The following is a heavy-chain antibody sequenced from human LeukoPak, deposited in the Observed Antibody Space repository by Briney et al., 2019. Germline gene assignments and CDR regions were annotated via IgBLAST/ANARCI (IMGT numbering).Heavy chain of an antibody. CDR2: IRYDGSNK. Sequence: GGSLRLSCAASGFTFSSYGMHWVRQAPGKGLEWVAFIRYDGSNKYYADSVKGRFTISRDNSKNTLYLQMNSLRAEDTAVYYCAKQSRRTSSGFDYWGQGTLVTVSS. D-gene: IGHD2-2*01. J-gene: IGHJ4*02. V-gene: IGHV3-30*02. CDR1: GFTFSSYG. CDR3: AKQSRRTSSGFDY.